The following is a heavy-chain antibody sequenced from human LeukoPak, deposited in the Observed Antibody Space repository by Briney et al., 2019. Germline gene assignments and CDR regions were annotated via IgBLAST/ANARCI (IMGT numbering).Heavy chain of an antibody. CDR1: GFRFTRYW. CDR3: ARGPGDYDASDI. J-gene: IGHJ3*02. V-gene: IGHV3-7*01. D-gene: IGHD4-11*01. CDR2: IKENGNEQ. Sequence: GGSLRLSCEASGFRFTRYWMSWVRQAPGKGPEWVAHIKENGNEQYYADSVKGRFTICRDNVKQSLCLQMNNLRVEDTAVYYCARGPGDYDASDIWGQGTVVTVSS.